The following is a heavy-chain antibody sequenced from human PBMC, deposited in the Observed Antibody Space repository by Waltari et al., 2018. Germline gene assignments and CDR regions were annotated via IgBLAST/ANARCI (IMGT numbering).Heavy chain of an antibody. J-gene: IGHJ4*02. CDR2: INHSGST. D-gene: IGHD7-27*01. Sequence: QVQLQQWGAGLLKPSATLSLPCAVYGGSFSGYYWSWIRQPPGKGLEWIGEINHSGSTNYNPSLKSRVTISVDTSKNQFSLKLSSVTAADTAVYYCARLRLPGGFDYWGQGTLVTVSS. CDR1: GGSFSGYY. V-gene: IGHV4-34*01. CDR3: ARLRLPGGFDY.